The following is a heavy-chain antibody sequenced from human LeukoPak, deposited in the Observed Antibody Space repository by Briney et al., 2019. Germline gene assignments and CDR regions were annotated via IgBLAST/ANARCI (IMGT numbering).Heavy chain of an antibody. CDR1: GFTVSSNY. CDR3: ASVGQLWLGDDI. J-gene: IGHJ3*02. V-gene: IGHV3-66*01. D-gene: IGHD3-10*01. CDR2: IYSGGST. Sequence: GGSLRLSCAASGFTVSSNYMSWVRQAPGKGLEWVSVIYSGGSTYYADSVKGRFTISRDNSKNTLYLQMNSLRAEDTAVYYCASVGQLWLGDDIWGQGTMVTVSS.